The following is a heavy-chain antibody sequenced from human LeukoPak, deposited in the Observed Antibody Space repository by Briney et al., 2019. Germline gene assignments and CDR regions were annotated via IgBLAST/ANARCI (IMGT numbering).Heavy chain of an antibody. Sequence: GESLKISCKGSGYSFTTYWIGWVRQMPGKGLEWMGIIYPDDSDTIYSPSLQGHVTISADKSINTAYLQWSSLKASDTAMYYCARPMSARYFDYWGQGTLVTVSS. J-gene: IGHJ4*02. CDR2: IYPDDSDT. CDR1: GYSFTTYW. CDR3: ARPMSARYFDY. V-gene: IGHV5-51*01. D-gene: IGHD6-6*01.